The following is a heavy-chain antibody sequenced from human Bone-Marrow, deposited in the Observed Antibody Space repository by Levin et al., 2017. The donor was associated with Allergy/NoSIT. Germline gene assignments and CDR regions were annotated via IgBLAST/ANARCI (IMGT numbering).Heavy chain of an antibody. Sequence: GGSLRLSCAASGFAFSSYNMNWVRQTPGKGLEWISYITASSTTIYYADSVKGRFTISRDNAKNSLYLQMDSLRAEDTAVYYCTSALRGVNYWGQRTLVTVSS. D-gene: IGHD3-10*01. CDR3: TSALRGVNY. CDR1: GFAFSSYN. CDR2: ITASSTTI. J-gene: IGHJ4*02. V-gene: IGHV3-48*01.